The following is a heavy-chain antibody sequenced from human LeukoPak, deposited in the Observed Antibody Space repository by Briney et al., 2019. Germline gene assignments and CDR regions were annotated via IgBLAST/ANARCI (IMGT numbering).Heavy chain of an antibody. Sequence: SSETLSLTCAVYGGSFSGYYWSWIRQPPGKGLEWIGEINHRGSTNYNPSLKSRVTIPVDTSKNQFSLKLSSVTAADTAVYYCACSEGYSSSWFDYWGQGTLVTVSS. CDR3: ACSEGYSSSWFDY. CDR2: INHRGST. D-gene: IGHD6-13*01. J-gene: IGHJ5*01. CDR1: GGSFSGYY. V-gene: IGHV4-34*01.